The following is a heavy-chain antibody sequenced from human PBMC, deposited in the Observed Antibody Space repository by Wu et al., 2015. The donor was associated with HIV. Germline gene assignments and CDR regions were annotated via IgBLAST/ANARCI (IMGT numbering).Heavy chain of an antibody. D-gene: IGHD6-6*01. CDR1: GYTFTSYY. CDR2: INPSGGST. Sequence: QVHLVQSGAEVKKPGASVKVSCKASGYTFTSYYMHWVRQAPGQGLEWMGIINPSGGSTSYAQKFQGRVTMTRDTSISTAYMELSRLRSDDTAVYYCARDSSSGYWGQGTLVTVSS. J-gene: IGHJ4*02. CDR3: ARDSSSGY. V-gene: IGHV1-46*01.